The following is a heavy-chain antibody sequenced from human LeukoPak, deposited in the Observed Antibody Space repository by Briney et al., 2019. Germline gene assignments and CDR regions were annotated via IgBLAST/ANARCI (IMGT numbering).Heavy chain of an antibody. Sequence: PGGSLRLSCAASGFTFGSYTMNWVRQAPGQGLEWVSAITGSGGTTHYADSVKGRFTISRDNPKNTLYLQMNSLRAEDTAVYYCAKDKVYSSGWRTEYYFDYWGQGTLVTVSS. J-gene: IGHJ4*02. CDR2: ITGSGGTT. CDR1: GFTFGSYT. CDR3: AKDKVYSSGWRTEYYFDY. V-gene: IGHV3-23*01. D-gene: IGHD6-19*01.